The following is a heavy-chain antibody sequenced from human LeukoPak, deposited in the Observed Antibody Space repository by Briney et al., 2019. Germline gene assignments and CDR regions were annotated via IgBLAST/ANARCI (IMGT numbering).Heavy chain of an antibody. CDR3: ARVGQVMDASRTHHTAWIDP. V-gene: IGHV3-74*01. CDR1: GFIFSSNR. J-gene: IGHJ5*02. D-gene: IGHD3-16*01. CDR2: INSDGSST. Sequence: PGGSLRLSCAASGFIFSSNRMHWVRQPPGKGLVWVSRINSDGSSTSYADSVKGRFTISRDNAKNTLYLQMNSLRAEDTAVYYCARVGQVMDASRTHHTAWIDPWGQGTLVTVSS.